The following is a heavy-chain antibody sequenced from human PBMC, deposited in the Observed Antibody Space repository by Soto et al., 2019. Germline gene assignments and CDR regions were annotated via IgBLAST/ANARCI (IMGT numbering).Heavy chain of an antibody. D-gene: IGHD5-18*01. Sequence: GGSLRLSCAASGFTFSDYYMSWIRQAPGKGLEWVSYISSSGSTIYYADSVKGRFTISRDNAKNSLYLQMNSLRAEDTAVYYCARDGFVTGYSYGYVWFDPWGQGTLVTVSS. V-gene: IGHV3-11*01. J-gene: IGHJ5*02. CDR3: ARDGFVTGYSYGYVWFDP. CDR2: ISSSGSTI. CDR1: GFTFSDYY.